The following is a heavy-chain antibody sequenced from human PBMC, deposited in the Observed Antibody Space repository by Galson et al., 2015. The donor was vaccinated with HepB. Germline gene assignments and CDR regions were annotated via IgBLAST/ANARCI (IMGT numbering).Heavy chain of an antibody. CDR2: ISGNGDST. D-gene: IGHD5-18*01. V-gene: IGHV3-23*01. J-gene: IGHJ5*02. CDR1: GFAFDTHA. Sequence: SLRLSCAASGFAFDTHAMSWVRQAPGRGLEWISGISGNGDSTFYADSVKGRFTVSRDNSNNKLYLQMKSLRAEDAGLYFCAKGYGLFDAWGQGILVTVSS. CDR3: AKGYGLFDA.